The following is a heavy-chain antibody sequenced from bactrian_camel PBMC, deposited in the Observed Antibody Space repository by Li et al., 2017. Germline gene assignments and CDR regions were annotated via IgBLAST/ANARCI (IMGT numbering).Heavy chain of an antibody. J-gene: IGHJ4*01. V-gene: IGHV3S26*01. Sequence: QLVESGGGSVQAGESQRLSCVASGYTYASSCMGWFRQRPGKEREGVAVIDSDDGSAIYADSVKGRFTISKDNAKDTLYLQMNILKPEDSAMYYCTASFWSGCSLVAGYHKYWGQGTKVTVS. CDR2: IDSDDGSA. CDR3: TASFWSGCSLVAGYHKY. CDR1: GYTYASSC. D-gene: IGHD6*01.